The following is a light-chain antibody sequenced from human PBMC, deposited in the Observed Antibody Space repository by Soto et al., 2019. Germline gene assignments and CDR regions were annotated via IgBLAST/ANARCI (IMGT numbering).Light chain of an antibody. V-gene: IGKV3-20*01. CDR1: QSVISTY. Sequence: EIVLTQSPGTLSLSPGERATLSCRASQSVISTYLAWYQQKPGQAPRLLIYGASSMASGISDRFSGSGSGTDFTLTISRLEPEDFAVYYCQHYGASPWTFGQGTKVDIK. J-gene: IGKJ1*01. CDR3: QHYGASPWT. CDR2: GAS.